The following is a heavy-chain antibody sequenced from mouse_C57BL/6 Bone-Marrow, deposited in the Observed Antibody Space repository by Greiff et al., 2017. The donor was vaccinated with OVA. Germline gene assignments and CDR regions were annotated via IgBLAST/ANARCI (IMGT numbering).Heavy chain of an antibody. CDR3: ARKGLTR. D-gene: IGHD1-1*01. Sequence: VQLQQSGAELVRPGTSVKVSCKASGYAFTNYLIEWVKQRPGQGLEWIGVINPGSGGTNYNEKFKGKATLTADKSSSTAYMQLSSRTTGDSAVYFCARKGLTRWGQGASVTVSS. J-gene: IGHJ4*01. CDR1: GYAFTNYL. CDR2: INPGSGGT. V-gene: IGHV1-54*01.